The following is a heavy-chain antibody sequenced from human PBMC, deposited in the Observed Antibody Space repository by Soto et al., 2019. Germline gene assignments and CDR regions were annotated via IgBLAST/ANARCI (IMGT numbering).Heavy chain of an antibody. CDR2: ISPNSGGT. CDR1: GYIFTGYY. CDR3: ARDWATVTSNWFDP. J-gene: IGHJ5*02. V-gene: IGHV1-2*02. D-gene: IGHD4-4*01. Sequence: ASVKVSCKASGYIFTGYYIHWVRQAPGQGLEWMGWISPNSGGTYYAQKFQGRVTMTRDTSISTAYMELSRLRSDDTAVYYCARDWATVTSNWFDPWGQGIQVTVSS.